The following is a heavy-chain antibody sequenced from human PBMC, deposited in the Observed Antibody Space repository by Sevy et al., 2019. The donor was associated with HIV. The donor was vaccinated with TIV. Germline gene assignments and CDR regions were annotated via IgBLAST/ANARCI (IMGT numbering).Heavy chain of an antibody. V-gene: IGHV3-11*01. CDR1: GFTFSDYY. Sequence: GGSLRLSCAASGFTFSDYYMSWIRQAPGKGLEWVSYISSSGSTIYYADSVKGRFTISRDNAKNSLYLQMNSLRAEDTAVYYCARDLKPSSSWPAEFDYWGQRTLVTVSS. CDR2: ISSSGSTI. D-gene: IGHD6-13*01. CDR3: ARDLKPSSSWPAEFDY. J-gene: IGHJ4*02.